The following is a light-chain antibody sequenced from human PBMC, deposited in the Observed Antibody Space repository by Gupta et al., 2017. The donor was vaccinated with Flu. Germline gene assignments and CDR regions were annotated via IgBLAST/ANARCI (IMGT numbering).Light chain of an antibody. Sequence: ITISCTESNSDFGAYHSVSWNQQYTGKAPKVIIVEVTNGPAGGSTGFSGSKSGNTASLTLSVHHAEDDAHYYCSSNIGSSTIFGGGTKLTVL. J-gene: IGLJ2*01. CDR3: SSNIGSSTI. CDR2: EVT. V-gene: IGLV2-14*03. CDR1: NSDFGAYHS.